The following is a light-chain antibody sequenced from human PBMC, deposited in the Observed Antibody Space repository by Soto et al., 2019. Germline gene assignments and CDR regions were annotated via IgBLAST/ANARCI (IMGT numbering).Light chain of an antibody. CDR1: QSVSTY. V-gene: IGKV3-11*01. CDR2: DAS. CDR3: QQHSDSIT. Sequence: EIVLTQSPGTLSLSPGERATLSCRASQSVSTYLAWFQQRPGQTPRLLIYDASTRAPGIPARFSGRGSGADFTLTISSLEPEDFAVYYCQQHSDSITFGQGTRLEIK. J-gene: IGKJ5*01.